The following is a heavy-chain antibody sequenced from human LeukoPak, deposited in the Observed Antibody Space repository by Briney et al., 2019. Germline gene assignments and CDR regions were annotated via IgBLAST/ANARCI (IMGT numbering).Heavy chain of an antibody. V-gene: IGHV4-30-2*01. D-gene: IGHD1-26*01. CDR3: ARADIVGATFDY. CDR2: IYHSGST. J-gene: IGHJ4*02. CDR1: GGSISSGGYY. Sequence: SQTLSLTCTVSGGSISSGGYYWSWIRQPPGKGLEWIGYIYHSGSTYYNPSLKSRVTISVDRSKNQFSLKLSSVTAADTAVYYCARADIVGATFDYWGQGTLVTVSS.